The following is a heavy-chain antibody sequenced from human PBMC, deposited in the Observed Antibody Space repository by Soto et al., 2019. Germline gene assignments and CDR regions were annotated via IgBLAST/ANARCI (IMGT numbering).Heavy chain of an antibody. CDR3: AKDEVVVVVAATGLPLDY. CDR1: GFTFSSYA. V-gene: IGHV3-23*01. D-gene: IGHD2-15*01. J-gene: IGHJ4*02. CDR2: ISGSGGST. Sequence: GGSLRLSCAASGFTFSSYAMSWVRQAPGKGLEWVSAISGSGGSTYYADSVKGRFTISRDNSKNTLYLQMNSLRAEDTAVYYCAKDEVVVVVAATGLPLDYWGQGTLVTVSS.